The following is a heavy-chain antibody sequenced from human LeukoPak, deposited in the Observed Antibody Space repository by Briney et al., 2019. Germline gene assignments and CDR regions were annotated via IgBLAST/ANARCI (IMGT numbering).Heavy chain of an antibody. J-gene: IGHJ4*02. CDR1: RFTFDSDW. CDR3: TTGGPRRH. D-gene: IGHD3-16*01. CDR2: IRTKTDGGTT. V-gene: IGHV3-15*01. Sequence: GGSLRLSCAASRFTFDSDWMNWFRQAPGKGLEWVGLIRTKTDGGTTDNAAPVKGRFAISRDDSRNMLFLQMNSLKTEDTGVYHCTTGGPRRHWGQGTLVTVSS.